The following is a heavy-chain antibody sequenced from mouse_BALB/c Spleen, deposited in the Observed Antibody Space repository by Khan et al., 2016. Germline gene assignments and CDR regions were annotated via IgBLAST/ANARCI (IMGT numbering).Heavy chain of an antibody. V-gene: IGHV10S3*01. CDR1: GFTFNTNA. CDR2: ISNKSNNYAT. D-gene: IGHD2-3*01. Sequence: EGQRVETGGGLVQPKGSLKLSCVASGFTFNTNAMNWIRQAPGKGLEWVARISNKSNNYATYYADSVKDQFTISRDDSQNMLYLQINNLKTEDTSMYYCLKSDGYYSTYWGQGTLVTVSA. J-gene: IGHJ3*01. CDR3: LKSDGYYSTY.